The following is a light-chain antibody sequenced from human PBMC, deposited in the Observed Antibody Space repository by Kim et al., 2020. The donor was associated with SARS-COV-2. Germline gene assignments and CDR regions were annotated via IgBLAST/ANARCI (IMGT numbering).Light chain of an antibody. CDR3: QQYYSYPPEYT. J-gene: IGKJ2*01. CDR2: AAS. V-gene: IGKV1-8*01. CDR1: QGISSY. Sequence: STGDRVTITCRASQGISSYLAWYQQKPGKAPKLLIYAASTLQSGVPSRFSGSGSGTDFTLTISCLQSEDFATYYCQQYYSYPPEYTFGQGTKLEI.